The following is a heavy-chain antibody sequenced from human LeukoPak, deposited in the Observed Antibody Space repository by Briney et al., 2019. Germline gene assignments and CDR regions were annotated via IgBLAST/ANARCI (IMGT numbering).Heavy chain of an antibody. J-gene: IGHJ5*02. CDR2: IYHSGST. CDR3: ARGYYDFWSGRPFDP. D-gene: IGHD3-3*01. V-gene: IGHV4-4*02. CDR1: GGSISSSNW. Sequence: SGTLSLTCAVSGGSISSSNWWSWVRQPPGKGLEWIGEIYHSGSTNYNPSLKSRVTISVDKSKNQFSLKLSSVNAADTAVYYCARGYYDFWSGRPFDPWGQGTLVTVCS.